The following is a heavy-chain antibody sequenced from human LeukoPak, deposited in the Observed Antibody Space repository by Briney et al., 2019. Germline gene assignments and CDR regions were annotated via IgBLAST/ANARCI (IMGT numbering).Heavy chain of an antibody. CDR3: ARAGYSYGYVFDY. CDR1: GGSISSGGYY. D-gene: IGHD5-18*01. CDR2: IYYGGST. V-gene: IGHV4-31*03. J-gene: IGHJ4*02. Sequence: PSETLSLTCTVSGGSISSGGYYWSWIRQHPGKGLEWIGYIYYGGSTYYNPSLKSRVTISVDTSKNQFSLKLSSVTAADTAVYYCARAGYSYGYVFDYWGQGTLVTVSS.